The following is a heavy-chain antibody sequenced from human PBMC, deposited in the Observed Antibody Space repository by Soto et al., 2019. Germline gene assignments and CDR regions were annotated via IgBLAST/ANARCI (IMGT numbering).Heavy chain of an antibody. Sequence: EVQLVESGGGLVQPGASLRLSCAASGFTFTTFDMSWARQAPGKGPEWVSVVRGRDGSTSYADSLKGRFTISKDSSKNTLYLQMNSLRAEDTALYYCAKGAWLDYWGQGTLVTVSS. D-gene: IGHD5-12*01. CDR2: VRGRDGST. CDR1: GFTFTTFD. J-gene: IGHJ4*02. CDR3: AKGAWLDY. V-gene: IGHV3-23*04.